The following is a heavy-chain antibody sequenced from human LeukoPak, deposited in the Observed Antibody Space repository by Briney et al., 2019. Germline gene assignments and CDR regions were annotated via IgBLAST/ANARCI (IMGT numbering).Heavy chain of an antibody. CDR3: ARESSWGGGSSDY. V-gene: IGHV1-2*02. Sequence: ASVKVSCKASGYRFTAYYIHWVRQARGQGLEYMGWINPYGGGTNYARKFQGRVTMTRDASITTTYMELSRLRSDASAIYYCARESSWGGGSSDYWGQGTLLTVSS. J-gene: IGHJ4*02. CDR2: INPYGGGT. CDR1: GYRFTAYY. D-gene: IGHD3-16*01.